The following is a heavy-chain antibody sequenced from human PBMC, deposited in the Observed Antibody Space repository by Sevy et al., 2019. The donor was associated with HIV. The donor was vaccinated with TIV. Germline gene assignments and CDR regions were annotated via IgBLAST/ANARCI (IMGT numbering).Heavy chain of an antibody. J-gene: IGHJ4*02. CDR1: GFTFSSYT. CDR3: AREEEDYVWGTSRDLSFFDY. V-gene: IGHV3-21*01. Sequence: GGSLRLSCAVSGFTFSSYTMNWVRQAPGKGLEWVSSISSSSSYIYYADSVKGGFTISRANAKNSLYLQMNSLRAEDTAVYYCAREEEDYVWGTSRDLSFFDYWGQGTLVTVSS. CDR2: ISSSSSYI. D-gene: IGHD3-16*02.